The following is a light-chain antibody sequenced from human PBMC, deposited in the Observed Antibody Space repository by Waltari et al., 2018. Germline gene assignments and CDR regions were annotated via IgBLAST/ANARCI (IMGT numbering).Light chain of an antibody. J-gene: IGLJ1*01. CDR3: CSYAGDYTYV. CDR1: SSDVGGYKF. V-gene: IGLV2-11*01. Sequence: QSALTQPRSVSGSPGQSVTISCTGTSSDVGGYKFVSWYQQHPGKAPKFMIYDVSKRHAGFPDRCSGSKSGHTDSLTISGLQAEDEAEYYCCSYAGDYTYVFGTGTKVTVL. CDR2: DVS.